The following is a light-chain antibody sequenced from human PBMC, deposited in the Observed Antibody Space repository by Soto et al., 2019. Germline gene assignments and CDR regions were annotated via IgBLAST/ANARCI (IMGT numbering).Light chain of an antibody. CDR1: QSISSW. J-gene: IGKJ1*01. CDR3: QPYNSYSPWT. CDR2: KAS. Sequence: DIQMTQSPSTLSASVGDRVTITCRASQSISSWLAWYQQKPGKAPKLLIYKASSLESGVPSRFSGSGSGTEFTLTISSLQPDDVATYYCQPYNSYSPWTFGQGTKVEIK. V-gene: IGKV1-5*03.